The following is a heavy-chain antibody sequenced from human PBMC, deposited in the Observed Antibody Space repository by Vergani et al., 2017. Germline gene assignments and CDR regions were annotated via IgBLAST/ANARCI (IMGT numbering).Heavy chain of an antibody. J-gene: IGHJ2*01. CDR2: ISGSGGST. Sequence: EVQLVESGGGLVKPGGSLRLSCAASGFTFSSYSMSWVRQAPGKGLEWVSAISGSGGSTYYADSVKGRFTISRDNSKNTLYLQMNSLRAEDTAVYYCAKDSGYYDSSGYYGGWYFDLWGRGTLVTVSS. V-gene: IGHV3-23*04. D-gene: IGHD3-22*01. CDR3: AKDSGYYDSSGYYGGWYFDL. CDR1: GFTFSSYS.